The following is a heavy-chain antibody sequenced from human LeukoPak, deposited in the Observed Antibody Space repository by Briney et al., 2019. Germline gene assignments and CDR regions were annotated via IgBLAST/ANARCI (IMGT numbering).Heavy chain of an antibody. CDR1: SFTFSNAY. J-gene: IGHJ4*02. CDR2: IKPKTDGETT. D-gene: IGHD2-21*01. CDR3: ITPLPYSAQ. V-gene: IGHV3-15*07. Sequence: GGSLRLSCAASSFTFSNAYMNWVRQAPGKGLEWVGRIKPKTDGETTEYAAPVKGRFSISRDDSKNMLYLQVNSLKTEDTAVYYCITPLPYSAQGGQGTLVTVSS.